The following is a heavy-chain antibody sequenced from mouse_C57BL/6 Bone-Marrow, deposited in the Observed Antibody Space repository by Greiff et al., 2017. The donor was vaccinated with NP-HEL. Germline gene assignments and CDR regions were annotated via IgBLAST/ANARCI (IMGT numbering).Heavy chain of an antibody. J-gene: IGHJ4*01. D-gene: IGHD4-1*01. CDR2: ISNLAYSI. CDR1: GFTFSDYG. V-gene: IGHV5-15*02. CDR3: ARSWGMDY. Sequence: DVQLVESGGGLVQPGGSRKLSCAASGFTFSDYGMAWVRQAPGKGPEWVAFISNLAYSIYYADTVTGRFTISRENAKNTLYLEMSSLRSEDTAMYFCARSWGMDYWGQGTSVTVSS.